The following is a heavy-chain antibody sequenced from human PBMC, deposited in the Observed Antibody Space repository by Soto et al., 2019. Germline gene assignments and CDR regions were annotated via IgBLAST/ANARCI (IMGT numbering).Heavy chain of an antibody. V-gene: IGHV3-48*02. CDR3: ARDNGIAGSFDP. Sequence: GGSLRLSCAASGFTFRSYSMNWVRQAPGKGLEWVSYISISGTAIYYADSVKGRFTISRDDAKNSLYLQMNSLRDEDTSVYYCARDNGIAGSFDPWGQGALVTVSS. CDR1: GFTFRSYS. D-gene: IGHD6-13*01. CDR2: ISISGTAI. J-gene: IGHJ5*02.